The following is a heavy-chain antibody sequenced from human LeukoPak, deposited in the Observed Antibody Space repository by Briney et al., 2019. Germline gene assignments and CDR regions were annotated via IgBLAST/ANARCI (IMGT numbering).Heavy chain of an antibody. CDR2: IRSKAYGGTT. CDR3: TGSFGELSFFAY. D-gene: IGHD3-10*01. CDR1: GFTFGDYG. J-gene: IGHJ4*02. V-gene: IGHV3-49*04. Sequence: GGSLRLSCTASGFTFGDYGMSWVRQAPGKGLEWVGLIRSKAYGGTTEYAASVKGRFTISRDDSKSIAYLQVNSLKTEDTAVYYCTGSFGELSFFAYWGQGTRVTVSS.